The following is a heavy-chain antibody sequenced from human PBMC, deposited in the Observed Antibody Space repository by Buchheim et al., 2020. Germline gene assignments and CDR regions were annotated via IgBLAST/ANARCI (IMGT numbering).Heavy chain of an antibody. D-gene: IGHD5-24*01. J-gene: IGHJ6*01. CDR3: ARVGGDGYNWYYYYGMDV. CDR1: GFTFSSYA. CDR2: ISYDGSNK. Sequence: QVQLVESGGGLVQPGRSLRLSCAASGFTFSSYAMHWVRQAPGKGLEWVAVISYDGSNKYYADSVKGRFTISRDNSKNTLYLQMNSLRAEDTAVYYCARVGGDGYNWYYYYGMDVWGQGT. V-gene: IGHV3-30*04.